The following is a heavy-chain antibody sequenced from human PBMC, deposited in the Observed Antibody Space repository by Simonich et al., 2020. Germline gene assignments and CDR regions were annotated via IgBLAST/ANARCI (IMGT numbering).Heavy chain of an antibody. D-gene: IGHD3-10*01. CDR3: AHKLSGWFGERDAFDI. CDR1: GFSLSTSGGG. V-gene: IGHV2-5*02. J-gene: IGHJ3*02. Sequence: QITLKESGPTLVKPTQTLTLTCTFSGFSLSTSGGGVGWIRQPPGKALEWLALNNWDNDKRYSPSLKSRLTITKDTSKNQVVLTMTNMDPVDTATYYCAHKLSGWFGERDAFDIWGQGTMVTVS. CDR2: NNWDNDK.